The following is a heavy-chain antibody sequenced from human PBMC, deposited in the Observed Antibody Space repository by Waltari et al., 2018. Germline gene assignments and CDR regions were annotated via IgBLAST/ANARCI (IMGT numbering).Heavy chain of an antibody. CDR1: CITFSAYC. CDR3: ARHRPGGYGMDV. D-gene: IGHD2-15*01. V-gene: IGHV3-74*01. J-gene: IGHJ6*02. CDR2: ISTDDSPI. Sequence: KLVESGGGLVQPGGYLRLPCSASCITFSAYCMQWVRQVPGKGLEWVSGISTDDSPIRYADSVKGRFTISRYNPKNTLYLQLNSLRAEDSAVYFCARHRPGGYGMDVWGRGTTVTVSS.